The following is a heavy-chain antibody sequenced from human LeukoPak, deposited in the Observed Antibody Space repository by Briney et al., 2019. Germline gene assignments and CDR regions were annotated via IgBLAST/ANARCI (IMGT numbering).Heavy chain of an antibody. D-gene: IGHD4-17*01. CDR2: INPNSGGT. CDR1: GYTFSDYY. J-gene: IGHJ3*02. CDR3: ARESFTTVTSATDAFDI. Sequence: ASVKVSCKASGYTFSDYYIHWVRQAPGQGLEWMGWINPNSGGTNSAQKFQGRVTMTRDTSISTAYMELSRLRSDDTAVYYCARESFTTVTSATDAFDIWGQGTMVTVSS. V-gene: IGHV1-2*02.